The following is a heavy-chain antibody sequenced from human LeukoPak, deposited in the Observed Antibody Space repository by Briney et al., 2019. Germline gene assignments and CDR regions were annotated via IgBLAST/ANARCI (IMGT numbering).Heavy chain of an antibody. J-gene: IGHJ3*02. V-gene: IGHV2-5*01. CDR2: MYWNDDK. CDR3: AQSTTDTYYYDSSGYHRPDAFDI. Sequence: SGPTLVKPTQTLTLTCTFSGFSLSTSGVGVGWVRQPPGKALERLALMYWNDDKRYSPSLKSRLAITKDTSKNQVVITMTNMDPVDTATYCCAQSTTDTYYYDSSGYHRPDAFDIWGQGTMVTVSS. CDR1: GFSLSTSGVG. D-gene: IGHD3-22*01.